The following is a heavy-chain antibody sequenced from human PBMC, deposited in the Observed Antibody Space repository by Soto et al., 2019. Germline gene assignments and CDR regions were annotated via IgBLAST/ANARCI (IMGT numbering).Heavy chain of an antibody. Sequence: GASVKVSCKAYGYTFSSYGLSWVRQAPGQGLEWMGWISAYSGNTDYTQRFKGRLTMATDTSTGTAYMELRSLRSDDTAVYYCAAAEQITMIGWGQGTLVTVSS. CDR2: ISAYSGNT. CDR3: AAAEQITMIG. D-gene: IGHD3-22*01. CDR1: GYTFSSYG. J-gene: IGHJ4*02. V-gene: IGHV1-18*01.